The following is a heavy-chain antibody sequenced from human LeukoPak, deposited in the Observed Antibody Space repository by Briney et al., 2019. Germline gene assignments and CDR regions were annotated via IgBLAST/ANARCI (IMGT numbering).Heavy chain of an antibody. J-gene: IGHJ4*02. CDR3: AKDGEQWLASGPFWL. Sequence: GGSLRLSCAASGFTLNIYAMSWVRQAPGKGLEWVSGISGRGSSTYYADSVKGRFTISRDNSKSTLYLQMNSLRVEDTAVYYCAKDGEQWLASGPFWLWGQGTLVTVSS. CDR1: GFTLNIYA. CDR2: ISGRGSST. D-gene: IGHD6-19*01. V-gene: IGHV3-23*01.